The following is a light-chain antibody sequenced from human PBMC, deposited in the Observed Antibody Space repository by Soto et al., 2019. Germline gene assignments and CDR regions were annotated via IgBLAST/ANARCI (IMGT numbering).Light chain of an antibody. Sequence: QSALTQPASVSGSPGQSITISCTGTSGDIGTYNTVSWYQHHPGKAPKLLIFDVSYRPSGVSDRFSGSKSGNTASLTISGLQSEDDAHSYCTSFTGRATLLVFGGGTKLTVL. CDR2: DVS. CDR3: TSFTGRATLLV. J-gene: IGLJ2*01. V-gene: IGLV2-14*03. CDR1: SGDIGTYNT.